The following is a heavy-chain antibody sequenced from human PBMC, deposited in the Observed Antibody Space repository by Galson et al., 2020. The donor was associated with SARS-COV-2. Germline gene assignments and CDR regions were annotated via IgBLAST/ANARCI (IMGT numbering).Heavy chain of an antibody. CDR2: INSDGSST. Sequence: GESLKISCAASGITFSSDWMHWVRQAPGKGLGWVSRINSDGSSTSYADSVKGRFTISRDNAKNTLYLQMNSLRAEDTAVYYCATAGNAYWGQGTLVTVSS. CDR3: ATAGNAY. V-gene: IGHV3-74*01. D-gene: IGHD6-13*01. J-gene: IGHJ4*02. CDR1: GITFSSDW.